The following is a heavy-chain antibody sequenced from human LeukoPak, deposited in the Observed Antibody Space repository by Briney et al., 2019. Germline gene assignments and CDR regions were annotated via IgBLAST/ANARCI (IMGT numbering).Heavy chain of an antibody. CDR1: GGTFSSYA. CDR3: ARDYVGQQLVLGWFDP. V-gene: IGHV1-69*06. J-gene: IGHJ5*02. CDR2: IIPIFGTA. Sequence: ASVKVSCKASGGTFSSYAISWVRQAPGQGLEWMGGIIPIFGTANYAQKFQGRVTITADKSTSTAYMELSSLRSEDTAVYYCARDYVGQQLVLGWFDPWGQGTLVTVSS. D-gene: IGHD6-13*01.